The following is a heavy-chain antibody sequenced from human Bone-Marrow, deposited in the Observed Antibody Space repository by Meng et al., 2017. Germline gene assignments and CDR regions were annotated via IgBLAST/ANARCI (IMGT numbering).Heavy chain of an antibody. CDR2: MKSNTDGGTA. Sequence: VYIVEYGGDLVEPGVFLRLVCAASGFYFSNAWMSWVRQGPGKRLVLVGRMKSNTDGGTAEYAAPVTGRFTISRDDSYSTMYLQMRGLRIDDTGIYYCTWDDKAVSDYWGQGTLVTVSS. CDR3: TWDDKAVSDY. J-gene: IGHJ4*02. D-gene: IGHD3-9*01. CDR1: GFYFSNAW. V-gene: IGHV3-15*01.